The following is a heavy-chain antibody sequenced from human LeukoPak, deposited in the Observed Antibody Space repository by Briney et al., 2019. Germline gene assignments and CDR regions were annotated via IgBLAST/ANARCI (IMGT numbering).Heavy chain of an antibody. CDR2: IYPGDSDI. CDR1: GYNFVNYW. D-gene: IGHD3-10*01. J-gene: IGHJ5*02. CDR3: ARSGYYSSGKYLPNWFDP. Sequence: KTGESLQISCKSSGYNFVNYWIAWVRQMPGKGLEWMGIIYPGDSDIRYSPSFQGQVTISADKSISTAYLQWSSLKASDTAMYYCARSGYYSSGKYLPNWFDPWGQGTLVTVSS. V-gene: IGHV5-51*01.